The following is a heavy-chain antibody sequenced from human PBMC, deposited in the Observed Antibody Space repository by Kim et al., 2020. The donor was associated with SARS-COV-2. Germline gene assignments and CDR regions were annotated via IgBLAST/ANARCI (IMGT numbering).Heavy chain of an antibody. Sequence: SQTLSLTCDISGDRVSSKSATWNWIRQSPSRGLEWLGRTYSRSKWYTDYAVSVKSRMTIKSDTSKNQFSLHLSSVTPEDTAVYFCARLRGVVVASAQGEHYYHGMDVWGQGTPVTVSS. CDR3: ARLRGVVVASAQGEHYYHGMDV. V-gene: IGHV6-1*01. CDR2: TYSRSKWYT. CDR1: GDRVSSKSAT. D-gene: IGHD2-15*01. J-gene: IGHJ6*02.